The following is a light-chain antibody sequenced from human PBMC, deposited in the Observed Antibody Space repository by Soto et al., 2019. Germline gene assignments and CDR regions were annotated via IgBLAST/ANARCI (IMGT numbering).Light chain of an antibody. CDR2: DAS. J-gene: IGKJ3*01. Sequence: DIQMTQSPYSLSASVGDRVTITCQASQDISNYLNWYQQKPGTAPRLLIHDASNLETGVPSRFSGSGSGTDFSFTISSLQPEDFAIYYCQQFDKTPFTFGPGTIV. V-gene: IGKV1-33*01. CDR1: QDISNY. CDR3: QQFDKTPFT.